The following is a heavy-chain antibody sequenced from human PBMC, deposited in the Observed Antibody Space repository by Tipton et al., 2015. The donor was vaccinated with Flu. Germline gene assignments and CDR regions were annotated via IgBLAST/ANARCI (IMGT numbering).Heavy chain of an antibody. CDR2: IKQDGSKE. J-gene: IGHJ3*02. CDR1: GFTFSDYW. V-gene: IGHV3-7*03. D-gene: IGHD6-13*01. Sequence: SLRLSCAASGFTFSDYWMTWVRQAPGKGLEWVANIKQDGSKEYYVDSVKGRFTISRDNAKNSLYVQMSSLRAEDMAVYYCARGIASAASMWGQGTMVTVSS. CDR3: ARGIASAASM.